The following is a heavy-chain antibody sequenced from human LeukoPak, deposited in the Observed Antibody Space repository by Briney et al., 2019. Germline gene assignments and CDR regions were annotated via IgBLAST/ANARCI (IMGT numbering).Heavy chain of an antibody. D-gene: IGHD3-22*01. V-gene: IGHV1-46*01. CDR3: ARDSAAKYYYDSSPAKDDP. Sequence: GASVKVSCKASGYIFTNHYMHWVRQAPGQGLEWMGLINPSGSSTLYAEKFRGRIIMTRDMSTATDYMELSSLRSEDTAVYYCARDSAAKYYYDSSPAKDDPWGQGTLVTVSS. CDR1: GYIFTNHY. CDR2: INPSGSST. J-gene: IGHJ5*02.